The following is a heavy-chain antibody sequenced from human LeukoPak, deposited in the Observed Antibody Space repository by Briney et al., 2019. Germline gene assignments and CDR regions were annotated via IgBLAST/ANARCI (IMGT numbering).Heavy chain of an antibody. D-gene: IGHD5-12*01. CDR3: TRSGDATRGYSGYESDY. V-gene: IGHV3-49*04. Sequence: GRSPRLSCTASGFTSGDYAMSWVRQAPGKGLEWVGFIRSKAYGGTTEYAASVKGRFTISRDDSKSIAYLQMNSLKTEDTAVYYCTRSGDATRGYSGYESDYWGQGTLVTVSS. J-gene: IGHJ4*02. CDR1: GFTSGDYA. CDR2: IRSKAYGGTT.